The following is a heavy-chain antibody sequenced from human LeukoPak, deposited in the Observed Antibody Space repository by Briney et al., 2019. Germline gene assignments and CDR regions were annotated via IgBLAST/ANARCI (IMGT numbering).Heavy chain of an antibody. V-gene: IGHV3-11*01. D-gene: IGHD3-22*01. CDR1: GFTFSDYY. CDR3: AKDYYDSEGVISY. CDR2: ISSSGSTI. Sequence: GGSLRLSCAASGFTFSDYYMSWIRQAPGEGLEWVSYISSSGSTIYYADSVKGRFTISRDNAKNSLYLQMNSLRAEDTAVYYCAKDYYDSEGVISYWGQGTLVTVSS. J-gene: IGHJ4*02.